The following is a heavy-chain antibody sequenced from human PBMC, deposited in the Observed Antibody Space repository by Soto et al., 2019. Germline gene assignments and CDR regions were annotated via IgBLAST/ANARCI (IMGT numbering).Heavy chain of an antibody. V-gene: IGHV1-18*01. CDR3: ARVFTAAGTGEIDK. D-gene: IGHD6-13*01. CDR2: INTDNGDT. Sequence: QVQLVQSGAEVKKPGASVRLSCKPSGYTFSTFGITWVRQAPGQGLEWMGWINTDNGDTNYAKNFQGRVTMTTDTSTTTAYMELRSLRYDETGVYYGARVFTAAGTGEIDKWGRGTPVTVSS. CDR1: GYTFSTFG. J-gene: IGHJ4*02.